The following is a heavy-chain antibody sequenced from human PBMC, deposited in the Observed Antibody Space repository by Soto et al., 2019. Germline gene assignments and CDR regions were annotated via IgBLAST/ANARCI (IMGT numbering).Heavy chain of an antibody. Sequence: QVQLVQSGAEVKKPGASVKVSCKASGYTFTSYYMHWVRQAPGQGLEWMGIINPSGGSTSYAQKFQGRVTMTRDTSTSTVYMELSGLRSEDTAVYYCARARRNPIRDYYYMDVWGKGTTVTVSS. CDR3: ARARRNPIRDYYYMDV. J-gene: IGHJ6*03. D-gene: IGHD3-10*01. CDR1: GYTFTSYY. V-gene: IGHV1-46*03. CDR2: INPSGGST.